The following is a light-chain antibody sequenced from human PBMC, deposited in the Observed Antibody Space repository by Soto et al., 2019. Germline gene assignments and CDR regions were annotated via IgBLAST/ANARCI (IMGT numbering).Light chain of an antibody. J-gene: IGLJ2*01. Sequence: QSVLTQPRSVSGSPGQSVTISCTGSSSDVGGYTYVSWYQQHPGKAPKLVIFDVTKRPSGVPYRFSGSKSGNTASLTISGLQAEDEADSYCCSYAGRDTVMKFGGGTQLTVL. CDR1: SSDVGGYTY. CDR2: DVT. CDR3: CSYAGRDTVMK. V-gene: IGLV2-11*01.